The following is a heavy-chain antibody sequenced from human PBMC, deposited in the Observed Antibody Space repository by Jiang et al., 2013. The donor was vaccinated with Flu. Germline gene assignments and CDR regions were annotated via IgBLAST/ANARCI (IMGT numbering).Heavy chain of an antibody. Sequence: PGFTFSSYAMNWVRQAPGKGLEWVSGISGDVSITYYADSVKGRFIISRDNSKNTLYLQMNSLRAEDTALYYCAKDQRYSNFPPYYFDYWGQGTLVTVSS. CDR2: ISGDVSIT. CDR3: AKDQRYSNFPPYYFDY. V-gene: IGHV3-23*01. CDR1: GFTFSSYA. D-gene: IGHD6-13*01. J-gene: IGHJ4*02.